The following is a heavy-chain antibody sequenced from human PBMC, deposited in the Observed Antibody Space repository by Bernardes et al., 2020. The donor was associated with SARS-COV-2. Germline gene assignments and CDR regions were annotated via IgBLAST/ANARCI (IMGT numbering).Heavy chain of an antibody. CDR3: ARRNMEADGMVGFDY. J-gene: IGHJ4*02. D-gene: IGHD1-26*01. CDR2: IYPGDSDT. CDR1: GYTLTNYW. Sequence: GASLNISCKAPGYTLTNYWIAWVRQMPGKDLEWMGLIYPGDSDTRYSPPFQGQVTISADKSINTAYLQWSSLKASDTAMYFCARRNMEADGMVGFDYWGQGTLVTVSA. V-gene: IGHV5-51*01.